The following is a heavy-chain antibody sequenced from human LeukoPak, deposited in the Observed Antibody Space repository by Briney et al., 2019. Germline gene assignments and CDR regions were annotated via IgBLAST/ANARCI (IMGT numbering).Heavy chain of an antibody. J-gene: IGHJ6*03. CDR3: ARYYDTLSYMDV. CDR2: IYYSGRT. CDR1: GGSIISGDYY. D-gene: IGHD3-9*01. Sequence: SETLSLTCTVSGGSIISGDYYWTWIRQPPGKGLEWIGYIYYSGRTYYNPSLKSRLAISVYTSKNQFSLNLTSVTAADTALYFCARYYDTLSYMDVWGKGTTVTVSS. V-gene: IGHV4-30-4*08.